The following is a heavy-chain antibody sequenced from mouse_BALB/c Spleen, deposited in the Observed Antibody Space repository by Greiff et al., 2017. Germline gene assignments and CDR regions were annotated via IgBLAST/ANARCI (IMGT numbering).Heavy chain of an antibody. J-gene: IGHJ4*01. CDR1: GFTITDTY. V-gene: IGHV14-3*02. Sequence: EVQLQQSGAELVKPGASVKLSCTASGFTITDTYMHWVKQRPEQGLEWIGRIDPANGNTKYDPKFQGKATITADTSSNTAYLQLSSLTSEDTAVYYCARNKKYGNYPYAMDYWGQGTSVTVSS. CDR3: ARNKKYGNYPYAMDY. D-gene: IGHD2-10*02. CDR2: IDPANGNT.